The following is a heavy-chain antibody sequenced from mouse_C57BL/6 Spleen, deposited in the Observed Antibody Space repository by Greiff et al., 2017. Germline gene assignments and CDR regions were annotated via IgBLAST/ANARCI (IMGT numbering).Heavy chain of an antibody. J-gene: IGHJ2*01. CDR2: ISRGSSTT. D-gene: IGHD1-1*01. Sequence: EVKLLESGGGLVKPGGSLKLSCAASGFTFSDYGMHWVRQAPEKGLEWVAYISRGSSTTYYADTVKGRFTISRDNAKNTLFLQMTSLRSEYTVKYYCARTSTYGSSYDYWGQGTTVTVSS. V-gene: IGHV5-17*01. CDR3: ARTSTYGSSYDY. CDR1: GFTFSDYG.